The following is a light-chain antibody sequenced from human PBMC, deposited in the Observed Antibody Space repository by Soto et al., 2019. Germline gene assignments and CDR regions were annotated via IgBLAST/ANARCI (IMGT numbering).Light chain of an antibody. Sequence: QSVLTQPPSASGTPGQRVTISCSGSTSNIGSNYVYWYQHLPGTAPKLLIYTDNQRPSGVPDRFSGSKSGTSASLTISGLQAEDEADYFCCSYAGGYTYLFGTGTKVTVL. CDR1: TSNIGSNY. V-gene: IGLV1-47*02. CDR3: CSYAGGYTYL. J-gene: IGLJ1*01. CDR2: TDN.